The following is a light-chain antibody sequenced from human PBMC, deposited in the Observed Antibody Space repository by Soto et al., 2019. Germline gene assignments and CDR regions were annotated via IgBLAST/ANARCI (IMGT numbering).Light chain of an antibody. CDR3: QQYHNWPIT. V-gene: IGKV3-15*01. Sequence: EIVLTQSPGTLSLSPGERATLSCRASQTVTNRYLAWYQQKPGQAPRILMYDASTRATGISARFSGSGSGTEFTLTISSLQSEDFAVYYCQQYHNWPITFGQGTRLEIK. CDR1: QTVTNRY. CDR2: DAS. J-gene: IGKJ5*01.